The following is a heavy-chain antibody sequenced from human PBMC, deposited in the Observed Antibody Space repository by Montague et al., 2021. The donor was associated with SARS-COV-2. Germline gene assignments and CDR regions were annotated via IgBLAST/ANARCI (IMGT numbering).Heavy chain of an antibody. CDR3: VREKYYFDDSGSK. Sequence: SETLSLTCSVSGVSISSGSYYWSWVRQPPGKGLEWIGYVYHTGSTNYNPSLKSRFTLSLDTSKNQFSLNLTSVTAADTAVYYCVREKYYFDDSGSKWGQGTLVTV. CDR1: GVSISSGSYY. J-gene: IGHJ4*02. CDR2: VYHTGST. V-gene: IGHV4-61*01. D-gene: IGHD3-22*01.